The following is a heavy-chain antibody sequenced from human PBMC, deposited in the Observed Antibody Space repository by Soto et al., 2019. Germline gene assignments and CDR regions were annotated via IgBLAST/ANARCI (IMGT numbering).Heavy chain of an antibody. Sequence: SETLSLTCTVSGGSVSSGSYYWSWIRQPPGKGLEWIGYIYYSGSTNYNPSLKSRVTISVDTSKNQFSLKLSSVTAADTAVYYCAAHSGYDYYYYGMDVWGQGXTVTVSS. V-gene: IGHV4-61*01. J-gene: IGHJ6*02. CDR1: GGSVSSGSYY. CDR3: AAHSGYDYYYYGMDV. D-gene: IGHD5-12*01. CDR2: IYYSGST.